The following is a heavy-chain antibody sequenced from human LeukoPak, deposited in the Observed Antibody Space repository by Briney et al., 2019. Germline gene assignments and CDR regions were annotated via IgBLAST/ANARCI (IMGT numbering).Heavy chain of an antibody. CDR2: ISWDGGST. J-gene: IGHJ6*04. Sequence: GGSLRLSCAASGFTFDDYAMHWVRQAPGKGLEWVSLISWDGGSTYYADSVKGRFTISRDNSKNSLYLQMNSLRAEDTAVYYCAELGITMIGGVWGKGTTVSISS. V-gene: IGHV3-43D*03. CDR3: AELGITMIGGV. D-gene: IGHD3-10*02. CDR1: GFTFDDYA.